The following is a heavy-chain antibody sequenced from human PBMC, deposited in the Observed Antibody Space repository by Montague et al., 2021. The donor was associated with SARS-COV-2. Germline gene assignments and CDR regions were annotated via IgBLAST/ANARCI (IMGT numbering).Heavy chain of an antibody. J-gene: IGHJ2*01. D-gene: IGHD3-22*01. CDR1: GGSISSGSYY. CDR2: IYTSGST. CDR3: ARDSLYYYDSSGLLLDWSFDL. V-gene: IGHV4-61*02. Sequence: TLSLTCTVSGGSISSGSYYWSWIRQPAGKGLEWIGRIYTSGSTNYNPSLKSRVTTSVDTSKNQFSLKLISVTAADTAVYYCARDSLYYYDSSGLLLDWSFDLWGRGTLVTVSS.